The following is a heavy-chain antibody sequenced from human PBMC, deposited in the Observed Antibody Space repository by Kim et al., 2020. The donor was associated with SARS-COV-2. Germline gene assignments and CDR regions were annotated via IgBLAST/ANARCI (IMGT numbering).Heavy chain of an antibody. J-gene: IGHJ3*02. D-gene: IGHD5-12*01. Sequence: GGSLRLSCAASGFTVSSNYMSCVRQAPGKGLEWVSVIYSGGSTYYADSVKGRFTISGDNSKNTLYLQMNSLRAEDTAVYYCARGPDIVATMGAFDIWGQGTMVTVSS. V-gene: IGHV3-53*01. CDR3: ARGPDIVATMGAFDI. CDR1: GFTVSSNY. CDR2: IYSGGST.